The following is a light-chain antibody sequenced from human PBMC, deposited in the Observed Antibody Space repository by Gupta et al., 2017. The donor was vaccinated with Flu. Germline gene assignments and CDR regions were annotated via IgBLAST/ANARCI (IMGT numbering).Light chain of an antibody. V-gene: IGKV3-15*01. CDR2: GAS. CDR3: QQSNNWHRRT. CDR1: QSVSSN. J-gene: IGKJ4*01. Sequence: EIVMTQSPATLSVSPGERATLSCRASQSVSSNLAWYQQKPGQAPRLLIYGASTRATGIPARFIGSGSGTEFTLTISRLQSEDFAVYYGQQSNNWHRRTFGGGTKVEIK.